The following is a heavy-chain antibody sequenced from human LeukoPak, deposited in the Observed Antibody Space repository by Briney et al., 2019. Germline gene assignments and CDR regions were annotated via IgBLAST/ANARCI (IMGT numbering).Heavy chain of an antibody. J-gene: IGHJ4*02. CDR1: GFTFSSYA. D-gene: IGHD1-14*01. Sequence: GGSLRLSCAASGFTFSSYAMSWVRQAPGKGLEWVSGISGSGGTTYYADSVKGRFTISRDNSKNTLYLQMNSLRAEDTAVYCCAKDRTGNEPYYFDSWGQGTLVTVSS. CDR2: ISGSGGTT. CDR3: AKDRTGNEPYYFDS. V-gene: IGHV3-23*01.